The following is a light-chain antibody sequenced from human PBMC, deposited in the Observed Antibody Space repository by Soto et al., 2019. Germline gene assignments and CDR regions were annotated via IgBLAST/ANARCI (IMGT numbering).Light chain of an antibody. CDR2: DDN. Sequence: QSVLTQPPSVSASPGQKVTISCSGSSSNIGGNSVSWYQQLPGTAPKLLIYDDNKRPSGIPDRFSGSKSGTSATLGITGFQTGDEADYYCGSWDSSLSAYVFGTGTKV. CDR1: SSNIGGNS. J-gene: IGLJ1*01. CDR3: GSWDSSLSAYV. V-gene: IGLV1-51*01.